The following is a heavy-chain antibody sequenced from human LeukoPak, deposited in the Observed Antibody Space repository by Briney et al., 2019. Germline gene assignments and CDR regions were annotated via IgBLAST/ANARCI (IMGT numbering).Heavy chain of an antibody. CDR3: AIRRLAVASAPFDH. CDR1: GRTLSQFS. Sequence: GASVKVSRKVSGRTLSQFSLQRVRQVPGKGLEWMGGSDPKDKTVYAQNFQGRVTLTEVTSTDTAYMELSSLIFEDTAVYYCAIRRLAVASAPFDHWGQGTLVTVSS. V-gene: IGHV1-24*01. CDR2: SDPKDKT. D-gene: IGHD6-19*01. J-gene: IGHJ5*02.